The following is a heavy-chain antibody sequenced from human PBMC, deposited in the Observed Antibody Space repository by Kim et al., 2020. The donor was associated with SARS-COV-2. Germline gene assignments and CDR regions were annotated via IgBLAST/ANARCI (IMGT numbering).Heavy chain of an antibody. D-gene: IGHD3-10*01. CDR3: ARDGPPMVGEDAFDI. V-gene: IGHV4-31*02. J-gene: IGHJ3*02. Sequence: PSLKSRVTISVDTSKNQFSLKLSSVTAADTAVYYCARDGPPMVGEDAFDIWGQGTMVTVSS.